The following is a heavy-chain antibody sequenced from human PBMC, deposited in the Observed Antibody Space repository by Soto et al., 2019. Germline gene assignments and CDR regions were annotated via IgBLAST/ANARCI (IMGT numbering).Heavy chain of an antibody. CDR1: GFTFSSYG. D-gene: IGHD2-15*01. Sequence: GGSLRLSCAASGFTFSSYGMHWVRQAPGKGLEWVAVISYDGRNKYYADSVKGGFTISRDNTKNTLYLQMNSLRAEDAAVYYCAKDGGFGYCSGGCCYMVDIWGQGTMVTVSS. CDR2: ISYDGRNK. CDR3: AKDGGFGYCSGGCCYMVDI. J-gene: IGHJ3*02. V-gene: IGHV3-30*18.